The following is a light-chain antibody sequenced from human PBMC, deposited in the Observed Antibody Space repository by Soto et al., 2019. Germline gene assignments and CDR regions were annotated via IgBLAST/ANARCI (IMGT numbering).Light chain of an antibody. V-gene: IGLV2-14*01. CDR3: NSYTSKSTGV. J-gene: IGLJ1*01. CDR2: EVS. CDR1: SSDVGGYNY. Sequence: QSVLTQPASVSGSPGQSITISCTGTSSDVGGYNYVPWYQQHPGKAPKLIIYEVSNRPSGVSNRFSGSKSGNTASLTISGLQAEDEADYYCNSYTSKSTGVFGTGTKLTVL.